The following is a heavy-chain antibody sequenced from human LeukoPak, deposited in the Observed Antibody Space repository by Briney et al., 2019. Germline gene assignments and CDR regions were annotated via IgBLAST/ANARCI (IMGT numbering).Heavy chain of an antibody. CDR3: ASRYCSGGSCYSENWFDP. V-gene: IGHV1-2*06. D-gene: IGHD2-15*01. Sequence: ASVKVSCKASGYTFTSYGSSWVRQAPGQGLEWMGRINPNSGGTNYARKFQGRVTMTRDTAISTAYMELSRLRSDDTAVYYCASRYCSGGSCYSENWFDPWGQGTLVTVPS. J-gene: IGHJ5*02. CDR2: INPNSGGT. CDR1: GYTFTSYG.